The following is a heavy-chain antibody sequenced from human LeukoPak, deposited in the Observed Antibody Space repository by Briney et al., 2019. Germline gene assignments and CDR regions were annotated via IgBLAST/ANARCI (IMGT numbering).Heavy chain of an antibody. D-gene: IGHD2-2*01. V-gene: IGHV1-2*02. J-gene: IGHJ4*02. Sequence: GESLKISCKGSGYTFTGYYIHWVRQAPGQGLEWMGWINPHSGGTNYAQKFQGGVTMSRDTSITTAYMGLSSLRSDDTAVYYCARDVGEYCSSTNCYASHYWGQGTLVTVSS. CDR1: GYTFTGYY. CDR2: INPHSGGT. CDR3: ARDVGEYCSSTNCYASHY.